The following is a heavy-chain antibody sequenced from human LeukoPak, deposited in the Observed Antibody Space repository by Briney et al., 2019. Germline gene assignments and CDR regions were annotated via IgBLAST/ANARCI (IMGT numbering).Heavy chain of an antibody. V-gene: IGHV1-69*04. CDR1: GGTFSSYA. Sequence: GASVKISCKASGGTFSSYAISWVRQAPGQGLEWMGRIIPILGIANYAQKFQGRVTITADKSTSTAYMELSSLRSEDTAVYYCARSLGATIVGSYYYYGMDVWGQGTTVTVSS. CDR2: IIPILGIA. J-gene: IGHJ6*02. D-gene: IGHD1-26*01. CDR3: ARSLGATIVGSYYYYGMDV.